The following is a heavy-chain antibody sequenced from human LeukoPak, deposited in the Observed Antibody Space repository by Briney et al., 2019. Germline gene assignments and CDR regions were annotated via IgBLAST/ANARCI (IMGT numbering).Heavy chain of an antibody. V-gene: IGHV4-39*01. CDR1: GGSISSSSYY. Sequence: SETLSLTCTVSGGSISSSSYYWGWIRQPPGKGLEWSGSIYYSGRIYSNPSLKSRVTISLDTSKNQFSLKLSSVTAADTAVYYCARPGQGYFVSWGPGTPVSVSS. J-gene: IGHJ4*02. CDR2: IYYSGRI. CDR3: ARPGQGYFVS.